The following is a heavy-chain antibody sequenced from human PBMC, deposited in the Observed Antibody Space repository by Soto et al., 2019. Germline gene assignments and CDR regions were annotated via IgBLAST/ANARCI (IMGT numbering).Heavy chain of an antibody. CDR2: ISGSGGST. V-gene: IGHV3-23*01. J-gene: IGHJ5*02. Sequence: GGSLRLSCVASGFSLSDYAVNWVRQAPGKGLEWVSAISGSGGSTYYADSVKGRFTISRDNSKNTLYLQMNSLRAEDTAVYYCARDYREKSVLVYNLFDPCGQGSLVTVSS. CDR3: ARDYREKSVLVYNLFDP. D-gene: IGHD2-8*02. CDR1: GFSLSDYA.